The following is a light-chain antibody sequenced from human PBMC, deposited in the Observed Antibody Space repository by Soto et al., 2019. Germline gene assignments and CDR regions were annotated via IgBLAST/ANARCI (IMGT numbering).Light chain of an antibody. CDR3: QQSYSTPRLT. V-gene: IGKV1-39*01. CDR1: QSISSS. CDR2: AAS. Sequence: DIQMTQSPSSLSASVGDRVTITCRASQSISSSLNWYQQKPGKATKLLIYAASSLQSGVPSRFSGSGSGTDFTLTISSLQPEDFATYYCQQSYSTPRLTFGGGTKVEIK. J-gene: IGKJ4*01.